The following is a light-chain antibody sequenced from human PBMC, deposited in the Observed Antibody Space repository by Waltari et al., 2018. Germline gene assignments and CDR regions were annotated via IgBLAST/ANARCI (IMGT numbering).Light chain of an antibody. J-gene: IGLJ3*02. CDR1: RTDVGGYPY. CDR3: SSYTTRNTLV. CDR2: EVT. Sequence: QSALTQPASVSGSPGQSITIPCTGTRTDVGGYPYVSWYQQHPAKAPKLMIYEVTHRPSGVPDRFSGSKSGNTASLTISGLQADDEADYYCSSYTTRNTLVFGGGTKVTVL. V-gene: IGLV2-14*03.